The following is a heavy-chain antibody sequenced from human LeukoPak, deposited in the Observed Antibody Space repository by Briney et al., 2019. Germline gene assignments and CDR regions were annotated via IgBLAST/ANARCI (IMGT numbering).Heavy chain of an antibody. CDR2: VSSSGENT. Sequence: PGGSLRLSCAASGFTFSSYNMNWVRQAPGKGLEWVSTVSSSGENTYYADSVKGRFTISRDNSKNTLYLQMNSLRAEDTAVYYCAKGAYYDLWGQGTLVTVSS. J-gene: IGHJ4*02. D-gene: IGHD3-22*01. V-gene: IGHV3-23*01. CDR3: AKGAYYDL. CDR1: GFTFSSYN.